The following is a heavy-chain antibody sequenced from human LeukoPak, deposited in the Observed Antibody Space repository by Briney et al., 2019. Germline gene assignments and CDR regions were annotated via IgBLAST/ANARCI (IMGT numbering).Heavy chain of an antibody. D-gene: IGHD3-3*01. CDR3: ARSGVGIFGVVIDHPRHYYYYMDV. CDR2: ISSSSSYI. CDR1: GFTFSSYS. Sequence: GGSLRLSCAASGFTFSSYSMNWVRQAPGKGLEWVSSISSSSSYIYYADSVKGRFTISRDNAKNSLYLQMNSLRAEDTAVYYCARSGVGIFGVVIDHPRHYYYYMDVWGKGTTVTVSS. V-gene: IGHV3-21*01. J-gene: IGHJ6*03.